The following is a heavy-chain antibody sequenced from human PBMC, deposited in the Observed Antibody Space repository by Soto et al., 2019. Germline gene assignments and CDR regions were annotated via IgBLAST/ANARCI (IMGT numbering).Heavy chain of an antibody. CDR3: AREISGSYSFDY. CDR2: IYSGGTT. CDR1: GFTVSSNY. J-gene: IGHJ4*02. Sequence: GGSLRLSCAASGFTVSSNYMSWVRQAPGKGLEWVSVIYSGGTTYYADSVKGRFTISRDNSKNTLYLQMNSLRAEDTAVYYCAREISGSYSFDYWGQGTLVTVSS. D-gene: IGHD1-26*01. V-gene: IGHV3-53*01.